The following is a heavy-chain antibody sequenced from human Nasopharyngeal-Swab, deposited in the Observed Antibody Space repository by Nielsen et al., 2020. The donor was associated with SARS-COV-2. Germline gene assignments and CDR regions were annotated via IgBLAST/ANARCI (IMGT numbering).Heavy chain of an antibody. CDR3: ARHRRRWLQLQADAFDI. J-gene: IGHJ3*02. Sequence: SETLSLTCTVSGGSISSYYWGWIRQPPGKGLEWIGSIYYSGSTYYNPSLKSRVTISVDTSKNQFSLKLSSVAAADTAVYYCARHRRRWLQLQADAFDIWGQGTMVIVSS. CDR2: IYYSGST. V-gene: IGHV4-39*01. D-gene: IGHD5-24*01. CDR1: GGSISSYY.